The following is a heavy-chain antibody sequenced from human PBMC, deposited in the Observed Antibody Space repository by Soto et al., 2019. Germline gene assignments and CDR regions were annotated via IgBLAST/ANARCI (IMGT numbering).Heavy chain of an antibody. Sequence: GGSLRLSCAASGFTFSSYNMNWVRQAPGKGLEWVSSISSSSSHIYYADSVKGRFAISRDNAKNSLYLQMNSLRAEDTAVYYCARVLYYDNSAYNFWGKGTLVTVSS. CDR2: ISSSSSHI. V-gene: IGHV3-21*01. CDR3: ARVLYYDNSAYNF. D-gene: IGHD3-22*01. CDR1: GFTFSSYN. J-gene: IGHJ4*02.